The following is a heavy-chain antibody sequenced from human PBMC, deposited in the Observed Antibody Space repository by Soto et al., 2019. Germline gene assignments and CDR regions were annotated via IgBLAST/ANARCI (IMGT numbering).Heavy chain of an antibody. J-gene: IGHJ4*02. V-gene: IGHV4-59*01. CDR1: GGSISSYN. CDR2: IYYSGST. CDR3: ARLNYYDSTDYFDS. D-gene: IGHD3-22*01. Sequence: PSETLSLTCTVSGGSISSYNWSWIRQPPGRGLEWIGYIYYSGSTNYNPSLKSRVTISVDTSKNRFSLKLSSVTAADTAVYYCARLNYYDSTDYFDSWGQGTLVTSPQ.